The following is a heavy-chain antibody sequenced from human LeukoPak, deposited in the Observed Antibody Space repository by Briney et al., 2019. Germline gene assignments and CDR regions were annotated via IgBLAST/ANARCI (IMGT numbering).Heavy chain of an antibody. CDR3: ARHYYDSSGYVNWFDP. V-gene: IGHV1-69*13. J-gene: IGHJ5*02. Sequence: SVKVSCKASGGTFSSYAISWVRQAPGQRLEWMGGIIPIFGTASYAQKFQGRVTITADESTSTAYMELSSLRSEDTAVYYCARHYYDSSGYVNWFDPWGQGTLVTVSS. CDR1: GGTFSSYA. CDR2: IIPIFGTA. D-gene: IGHD3-22*01.